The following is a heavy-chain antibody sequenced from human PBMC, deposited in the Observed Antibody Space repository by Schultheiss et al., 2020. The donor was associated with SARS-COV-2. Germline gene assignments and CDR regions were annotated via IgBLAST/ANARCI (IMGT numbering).Heavy chain of an antibody. CDR3: ARVGAARSTRYGMDV. D-gene: IGHD6-6*01. J-gene: IGHJ6*02. V-gene: IGHV3-48*01. Sequence: GESLKISCAASGFPFITYSMNWVRQAPGKGLEWVSYISSSSGTIYYADSVKGRFTISRDNAKNSLYLQMNSLRAEDTAVYYCARVGAARSTRYGMDVWGQGTTVTVSS. CDR1: GFPFITYS. CDR2: ISSSSGTI.